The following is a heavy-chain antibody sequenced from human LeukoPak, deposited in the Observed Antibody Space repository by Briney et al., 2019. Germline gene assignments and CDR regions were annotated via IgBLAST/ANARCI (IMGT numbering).Heavy chain of an antibody. J-gene: IGHJ6*03. CDR1: GYTFTDYY. CDR2: INADIGGT. V-gene: IGHV1-2*02. Sequence: ASVKVSCKATGYTFTDYYIHWVRQAPGQGLEWMGWINADIGGTHYAQNFQGRVTMTRDTSTGTAYMELSSLRSEDTAVYYCARDGDGYYYYCMDVWGKGTTVTVSS. D-gene: IGHD7-27*01. CDR3: ARDGDGYYYYCMDV.